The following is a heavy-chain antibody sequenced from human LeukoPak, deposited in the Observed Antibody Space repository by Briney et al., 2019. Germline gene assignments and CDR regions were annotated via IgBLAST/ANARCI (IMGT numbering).Heavy chain of an antibody. CDR2: ISSSAI. CDR3: ARGPDLANRSIDY. D-gene: IGHD3-3*02. Sequence: GGTLSLSCAASVFTFRDYSMNWVRQAPGKGLEWVSYISSSAIYYADSLKGRFTISRDNAKNSLFLQMNNLRDEDTAIYYCARGPDLANRSIDYWGQGTLVTVS. V-gene: IGHV3-48*02. J-gene: IGHJ4*02. CDR1: VFTFRDYS.